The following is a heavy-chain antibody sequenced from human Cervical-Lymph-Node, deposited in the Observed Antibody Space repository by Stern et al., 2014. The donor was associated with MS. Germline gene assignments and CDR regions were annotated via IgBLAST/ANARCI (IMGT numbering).Heavy chain of an antibody. CDR3: AVRYCSGGRCYSVPDV. CDR2: INPSGAT. J-gene: IGHJ6*02. Sequence: MQLVASGSEVKKPGASVKVSCKASEYTHNNYLIHWVRQAPGQRPDWMGVINPSGATNYAQKVQDRVTMTTDASTSTFYMELSRLRSEDTAVYYCAVRYCSGGRCYSVPDVWGQGTTVIVSS. D-gene: IGHD2-15*01. V-gene: IGHV1-46*02. CDR1: EYTHNNYL.